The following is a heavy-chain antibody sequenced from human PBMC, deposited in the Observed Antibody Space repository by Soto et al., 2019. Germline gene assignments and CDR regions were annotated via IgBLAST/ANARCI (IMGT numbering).Heavy chain of an antibody. Sequence: QVQLVQSGPEVKKSGSSVKVSCKLSGGTFTTDTISWLRRAPGQGLEWMGRIIPILVTVNYEQKFQGRVTITEDKSTNAGSMELSSLTSEDTAVYYCAREEGSSNMGTFPFYSLAVWGNGTTVTVSS. CDR3: AREEGSSNMGTFPFYSLAV. J-gene: IGHJ6*03. V-gene: IGHV1-69*08. D-gene: IGHD7-27*01. CDR1: GGTFTTDT. CDR2: IIPILVTV.